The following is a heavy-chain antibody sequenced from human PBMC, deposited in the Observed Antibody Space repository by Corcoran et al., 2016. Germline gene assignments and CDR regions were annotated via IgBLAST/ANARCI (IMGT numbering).Heavy chain of an antibody. CDR1: GFTFGDYA. CDR2: IRSEAYGGAA. J-gene: IGHJ3*01. V-gene: IGHV3-49*03. D-gene: IGHD1-26*01. CDR3: TIAFRIVGATSPYALDF. Sequence: EVQLVESGGGLVQPGRSLRLSCNASGFTFGDYAMGWFRQAPGKGLEWVGFIRSEAYGGAAEYAASVAGRFTISRDDSKSIAHLQMNSLKTEDTSVYYCTIAFRIVGATSPYALDFWGQGTMVTVSS.